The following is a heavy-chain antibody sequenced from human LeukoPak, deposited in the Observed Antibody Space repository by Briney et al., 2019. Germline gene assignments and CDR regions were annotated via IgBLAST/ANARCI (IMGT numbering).Heavy chain of an antibody. V-gene: IGHV1-69*04. D-gene: IGHD4-23*01. CDR3: ARGNDYGGKLGYWYYDL. J-gene: IGHJ2*01. Sequence: WASVKVSCKASGGTFSSYAISWVRQAPGQGLEWMGRIIPILGIANYVQKFQGRVTITADKSTSTAYMELSSLRSEDTAVYYCARGNDYGGKLGYWYYDLWGRGTLVTVSS. CDR1: GGTFSSYA. CDR2: IIPILGIA.